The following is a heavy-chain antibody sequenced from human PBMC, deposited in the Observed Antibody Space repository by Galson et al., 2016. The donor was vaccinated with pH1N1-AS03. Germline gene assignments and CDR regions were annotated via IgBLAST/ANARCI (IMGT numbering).Heavy chain of an antibody. CDR2: ISSSSSTI. J-gene: IGHJ6*02. CDR3: ARTHHGDYAYYGMDV. V-gene: IGHV3-48*01. Sequence: PLRLSCAVSGFTFSSSNMNWVRQAPGKGLEWVSYISSSSSTIYYVDSVKGRFTISRDNAKSSLYLQIHSLRAEDTAVYYCARTHHGDYAYYGMDVWGQGTTVTVSS. CDR1: GFTFSSSN. D-gene: IGHD4-17*01.